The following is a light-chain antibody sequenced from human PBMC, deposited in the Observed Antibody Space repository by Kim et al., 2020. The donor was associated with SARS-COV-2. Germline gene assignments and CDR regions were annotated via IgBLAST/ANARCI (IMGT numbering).Light chain of an antibody. CDR3: SSYAGSNNLV. Sequence: GQAVTTSCTGTSRDVGGYNYVSWYQQHPGKAPKLMIYEVNKRPSVVPDRFSGSKSGNTASLTVSGLQAEDEADYYCSSYAGSNNLVFGGGTQLTVL. J-gene: IGLJ2*01. CDR2: EVN. V-gene: IGLV2-8*01. CDR1: SRDVGGYNY.